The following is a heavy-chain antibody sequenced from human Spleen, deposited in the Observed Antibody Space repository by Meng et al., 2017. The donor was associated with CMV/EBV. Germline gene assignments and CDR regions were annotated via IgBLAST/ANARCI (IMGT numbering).Heavy chain of an antibody. V-gene: IGHV4-59*01. CDR3: ARAGYYYYYGMDV. J-gene: IGHJ6*02. CDR1: GGSISSYY. CDR2: IYYSGST. Sequence: SETLSLTCTVSGGSISSYYWSWIRQPPGKGLEWIGHIYYSGSTNYNPSLKSRVTISVDTSKNQFSLKLSSVTAADTAVYYCARAGYYYYYGMDVWGQGTTVTVSS.